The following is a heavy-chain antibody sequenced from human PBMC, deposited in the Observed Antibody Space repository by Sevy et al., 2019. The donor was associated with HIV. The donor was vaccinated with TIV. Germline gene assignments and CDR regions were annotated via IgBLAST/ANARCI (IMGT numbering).Heavy chain of an antibody. D-gene: IGHD4-17*01. CDR2: ISNSCITI. J-gene: IGHJ4*02. CDR3: ARDLPPSATTVPHFDY. V-gene: IGHV3-48*03. Sequence: GGSLRLSCTASGFTFSSYEMNWVRQAPGKGLEWVSYISNSCITIHYSDSVKGRFTISRDNAKNSLYLQMNSLRAEDTAVYYCARDLPPSATTVPHFDYWGRGTLVTVSS. CDR1: GFTFSSYE.